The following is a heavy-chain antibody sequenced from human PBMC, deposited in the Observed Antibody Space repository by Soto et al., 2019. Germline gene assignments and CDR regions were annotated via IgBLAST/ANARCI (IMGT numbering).Heavy chain of an antibody. Sequence: SETLSLTCTVSGGSISSGYYYWSWIRQPPGKGLDWIGYIYYSGSTYYNPSLKSRVTISVDTSKNQFSLKLSSVTAADTAVYYCASAPDYFDSTGYDFDDGGLG. CDR3: ASAPDYFDSTGYDFDD. D-gene: IGHD3-22*01. CDR2: IYYSGST. J-gene: IGHJ4*02. CDR1: GGSISSGYYY. V-gene: IGHV4-30-4*01.